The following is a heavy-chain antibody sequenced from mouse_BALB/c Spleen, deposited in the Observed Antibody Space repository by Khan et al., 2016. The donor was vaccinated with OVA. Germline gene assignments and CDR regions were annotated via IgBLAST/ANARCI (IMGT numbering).Heavy chain of an antibody. V-gene: IGHV1S135*01. D-gene: IGHD2-14*01. CDR2: IDPFSGGT. Sequence: EVQLQQSGPELMKPGASVKISCKASGYSFTSYYIHWVKESHGKSLEWIGYIDPFSGGTTYNQKSKGKSTLTVDKSSSTAYIHLSNLTSEDSAVYYCTRQVYVAWFTYWGQGTLVTVSA. CDR1: GYSFTSYY. CDR3: TRQVYVAWFTY. J-gene: IGHJ3*01.